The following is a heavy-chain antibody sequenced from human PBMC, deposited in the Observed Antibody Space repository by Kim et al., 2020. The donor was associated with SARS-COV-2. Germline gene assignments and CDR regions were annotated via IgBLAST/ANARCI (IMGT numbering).Heavy chain of an antibody. J-gene: IGHJ4*02. CDR3: AREPYSSSWYHARYFDY. CDR1: GFTFSSYS. D-gene: IGHD6-13*01. CDR2: ISSSSSYI. V-gene: IGHV3-21*01. Sequence: GGSLRLSCAASGFTFSSYSMNWVRQAPGKGLEWVSSISSSSSYIYYADSVKGRFTISRDNAKNSLYLQMNSLRAEDTAVYYCAREPYSSSWYHARYFDYWGQGTLVTVSS.